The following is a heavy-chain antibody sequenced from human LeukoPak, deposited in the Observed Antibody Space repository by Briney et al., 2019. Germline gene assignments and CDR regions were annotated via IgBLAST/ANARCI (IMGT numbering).Heavy chain of an antibody. Sequence: PSQTLSLTCTVSGGSISSGDYYWSWIRQPPGKGLEWIGYIYYSGSTYYNPSLKSRVTISVDTSKNQFSLKLSSVTAADTAVYYCARAPRGHSYGLYFDYWGQGTLVTVSS. CDR3: ARAPRGHSYGLYFDY. CDR2: IYYSGST. D-gene: IGHD5-18*01. CDR1: GGSISSGDYY. J-gene: IGHJ4*02. V-gene: IGHV4-30-4*01.